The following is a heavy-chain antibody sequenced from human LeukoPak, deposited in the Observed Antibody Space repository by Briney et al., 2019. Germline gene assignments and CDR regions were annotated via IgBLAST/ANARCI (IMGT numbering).Heavy chain of an antibody. V-gene: IGHV3-21*01. J-gene: IGHJ4*02. Sequence: PGGSLRLSCAASGFTFSSYSMNWVRQAPGKGLEWVSSISSSSSYIYYADSVKGRFTISRDNAKNSLYLQMNSLRAEDTAVYYCARAQRDDSAAFDYWGQGTLVTVSS. CDR3: ARAQRDDSAAFDY. CDR2: ISSSSSYI. CDR1: GFTFSSYS. D-gene: IGHD3-3*01.